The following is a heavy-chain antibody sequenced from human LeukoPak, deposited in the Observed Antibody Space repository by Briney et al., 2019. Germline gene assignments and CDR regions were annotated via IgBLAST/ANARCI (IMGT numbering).Heavy chain of an antibody. D-gene: IGHD6-13*01. Sequence: SETLSLTCTVSVGSTSSSTNYWGWIRQPPGKGLEWIGSIYYSGSTYYNPSRKSRVTTCVNTSKNQFSLKLSSVPAADTAVYSCAALGGTGIAASGIDY. V-gene: IGHV4-39*01. J-gene: IGHJ4*01. CDR1: VGSTSSSTNY. CDR3: AALGGTGIAASGIDY. CDR2: IYYSGST.